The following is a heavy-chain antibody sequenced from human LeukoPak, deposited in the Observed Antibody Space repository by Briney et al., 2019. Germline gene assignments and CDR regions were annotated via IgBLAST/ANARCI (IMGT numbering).Heavy chain of an antibody. V-gene: IGHV3-21*01. CDR2: ISSSRSFI. D-gene: IGHD2-2*01. CDR1: GFTFSRYS. CDR3: ARDPPLGSCSTISCPHLDY. J-gene: IGHJ4*02. Sequence: GGSLRLSCAASGFTFSRYSMNWVRQAPGKGLEWVSSISSSRSFIYYADSVKGRFTISRDNAKNSLYLQMNSLRAEHTAVYYCARDPPLGSCSTISCPHLDYWGQGTLVTVSS.